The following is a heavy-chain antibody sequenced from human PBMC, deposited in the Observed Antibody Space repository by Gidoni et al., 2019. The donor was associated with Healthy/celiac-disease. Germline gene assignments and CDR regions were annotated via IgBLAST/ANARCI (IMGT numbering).Heavy chain of an antibody. CDR3: ARGGRYCSSTSCYDLFDP. V-gene: IGHV1-2*04. CDR1: GYTFTGYY. Sequence: QVQLVQSGAEVKKPGASVKVSCKASGYTFTGYYMHWVRQAPGKGLEWMGWINPNSGGTNYAQKFQGWVTMTRDTSISTAYMELSRLRSDDTAVYYCARGGRYCSSTSCYDLFDPWGQGTLVTVSS. J-gene: IGHJ5*02. CDR2: INPNSGGT. D-gene: IGHD2-2*01.